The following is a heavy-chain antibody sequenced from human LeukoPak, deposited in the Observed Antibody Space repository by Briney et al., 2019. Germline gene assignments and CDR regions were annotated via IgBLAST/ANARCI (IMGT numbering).Heavy chain of an antibody. CDR1: GFTFSSYG. CDR3: AKGTWMQLWLFY. CDR2: IRYDGSNK. V-gene: IGHV3-30*02. D-gene: IGHD5-18*01. Sequence: PGGSLRLSCAASGFTFSSYGMHWVRQAPGKGLEWVAFIRYDGSNKYYADSVKGRFTISRDNSKNTLYLQMNSLRAEDTAVYYCAKGTWMQLWLFYWGQGTLVTVSS. J-gene: IGHJ4*02.